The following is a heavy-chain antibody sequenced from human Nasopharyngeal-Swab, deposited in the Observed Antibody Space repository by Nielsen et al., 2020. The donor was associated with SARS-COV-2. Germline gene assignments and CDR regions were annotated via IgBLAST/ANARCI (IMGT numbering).Heavy chain of an antibody. CDR2: IAHDASNE. V-gene: IGHV3-30*03. Sequence: LKISCAASGFTFSSFGMHWVRQAPGKGLEWVAFIAHDASNEYYGDSVKGRFSISRDSSKNTLYLQMDSLRGEDTAVYYCASDAPAHYGAFYWGRGTLVTVSS. D-gene: IGHD4-17*01. CDR3: ASDAPAHYGAFY. J-gene: IGHJ4*02. CDR1: GFTFSSFG.